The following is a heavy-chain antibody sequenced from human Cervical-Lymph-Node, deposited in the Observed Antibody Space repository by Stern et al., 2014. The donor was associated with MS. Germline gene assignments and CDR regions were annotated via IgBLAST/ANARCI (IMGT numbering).Heavy chain of an antibody. Sequence: VQLVHSGAEVKRPGASVKVSCKTSGYSFSMYGINWVRQAPGQGLEWMGWISPYNGNTDYAQKVEGRVTLTTDTSTSTAYMELRGLRSDDTAVYYCARPYYYESSGYYDSWGQGTLVTVSS. CDR1: GYSFSMYG. CDR3: ARPYYYESSGYYDS. CDR2: ISPYNGNT. D-gene: IGHD3-22*01. J-gene: IGHJ5*01. V-gene: IGHV1-18*01.